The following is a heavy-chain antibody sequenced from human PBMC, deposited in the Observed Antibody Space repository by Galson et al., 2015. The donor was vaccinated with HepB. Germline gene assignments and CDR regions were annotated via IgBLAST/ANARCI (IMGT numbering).Heavy chain of an antibody. V-gene: IGHV3-7*03. CDR1: EFTFSSYW. Sequence: SLRLSCAASEFTFSSYWMAWVRQAPGKGLEWVANIKRDGSEKYYVDSVKGRFTISRDNAKNSLFLQMNSLRAEDTAVYYCARLRGDVTVFDYWGQGTLVTVSS. D-gene: IGHD4-11*01. CDR2: IKRDGSEK. J-gene: IGHJ4*02. CDR3: ARLRGDVTVFDY.